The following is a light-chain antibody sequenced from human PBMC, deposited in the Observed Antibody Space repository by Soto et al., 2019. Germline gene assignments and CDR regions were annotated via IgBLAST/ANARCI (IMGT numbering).Light chain of an antibody. Sequence: QSVLTQPASVSGSPGQSITFSCTGTSSDVGSYDYVSWHQQHPGKAPKLIIYDVNNRPSGVPSRFSGSKSGNTASLIISGLHTEDDADYYCCAYSTSGTHVFGTGTKVTVL. CDR1: SSDVGSYDY. CDR2: DVN. V-gene: IGLV2-14*03. CDR3: CAYSTSGTHV. J-gene: IGLJ1*01.